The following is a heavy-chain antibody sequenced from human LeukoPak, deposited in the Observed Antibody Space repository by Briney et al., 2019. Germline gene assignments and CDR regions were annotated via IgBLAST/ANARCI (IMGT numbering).Heavy chain of an antibody. J-gene: IGHJ4*02. CDR2: IRSKAYGGTT. CDR3: TRSYTAMVTRNFDY. V-gene: IGHV3-49*04. D-gene: IGHD5-18*01. Sequence: PGGSLRLSCAASGFTFSSYAMSWVRQAPGKGLEWVGFIRSKAYGGTTEYAASVKGRFTISRDDSKSIAYLQMNSLKTEDTAVYYCTRSYTAMVTRNFDYWGQGTLVTVSS. CDR1: GFTFSSYA.